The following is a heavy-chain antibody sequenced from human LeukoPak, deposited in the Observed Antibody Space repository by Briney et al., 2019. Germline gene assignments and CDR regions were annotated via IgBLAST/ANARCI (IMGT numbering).Heavy chain of an antibody. CDR1: GGSISIYY. J-gene: IGHJ5*02. D-gene: IGHD4-17*01. V-gene: IGHV4-59*08. Sequence: PSETLSLTCTVSGGSISIYYWSWIRQPPGKGLEWIGYIYYSGSTNYNPSLKSRVTISVDTSKNQFSLKLSSVTAADTAVYYCARHGLGYLTTVTTFRSNWFDPWGQGTLVTVSS. CDR3: ARHGLGYLTTVTTFRSNWFDP. CDR2: IYYSGST.